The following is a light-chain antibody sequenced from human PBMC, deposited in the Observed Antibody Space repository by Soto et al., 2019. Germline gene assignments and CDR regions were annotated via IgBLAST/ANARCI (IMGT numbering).Light chain of an antibody. V-gene: IGKV1-5*01. CDR2: DAS. J-gene: IGKJ1*01. CDR3: LLSNSYSRT. Sequence: EIRVKQSPAGLSPSVRARVTXXCLSSRSISDWLAWYQQKPGKAPELLIFDASNLKSGVSSRFSGSGSGTEFTLTIIRLQPDDVVTYYCLLSNSYSRTVGQGTILDI. CDR1: RSISDW.